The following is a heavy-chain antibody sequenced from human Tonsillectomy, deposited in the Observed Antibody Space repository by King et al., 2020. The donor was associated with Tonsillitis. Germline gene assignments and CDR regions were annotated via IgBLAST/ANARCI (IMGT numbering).Heavy chain of an antibody. CDR3: ARSFGSGSFDYYFDY. Sequence: VQLVESGGGLVQPGGSLRLSCTASGFTFSSYGMSWVRQAPGKGLEWVSYISGSSNTIYYADPVKGRFTISRDNAKNSLYMQMKSLRAEDTALYYCARSFGSGSFDYYFDYWGQGSLVTVSS. D-gene: IGHD3-10*01. CDR1: GFTFSSYG. CDR2: ISGSSNTI. V-gene: IGHV3-48*01. J-gene: IGHJ4*02.